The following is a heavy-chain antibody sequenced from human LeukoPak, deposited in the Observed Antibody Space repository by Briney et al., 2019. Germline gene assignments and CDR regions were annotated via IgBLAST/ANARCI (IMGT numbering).Heavy chain of an antibody. D-gene: IGHD6-13*01. CDR2: ISYSGTT. J-gene: IGHJ1*01. CDR1: GGSMRGYY. V-gene: IGHV4-59*01. CDR3: ATYSSSLEYFHP. Sequence: SETLSLTCTVSGGSMRGYYWSWIRQPPGKGLEWIGYISYSGTTNYNPSLKSRAAMSVDTSKNQFSLKLSSVTAADTAVYYCATYSSSLEYFHPWGQGTLVTVSS.